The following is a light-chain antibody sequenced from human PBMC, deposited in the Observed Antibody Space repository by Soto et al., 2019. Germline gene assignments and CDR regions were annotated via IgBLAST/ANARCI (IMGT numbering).Light chain of an antibody. CDR1: QSVSSY. Sequence: EIVLTQSPATLSLSPGERATLSCRASQSVSSYLAWYQQKPGQAPRLLIYDASNRATGIPARFSGSGSGTDFTLTISSLEPDDFAFYYCQQRSNWMYTFGLWTKLEIK. CDR2: DAS. CDR3: QQRSNWMYT. J-gene: IGKJ2*01. V-gene: IGKV3-11*01.